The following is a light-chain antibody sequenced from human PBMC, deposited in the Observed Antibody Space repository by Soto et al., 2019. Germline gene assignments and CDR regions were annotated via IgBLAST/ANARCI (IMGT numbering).Light chain of an antibody. J-gene: IGKJ5*01. V-gene: IGKV1-5*03. CDR1: QSISSW. CDR3: QQRSSAIT. CDR2: KAS. Sequence: DIRMTQSPSTLSVSLGDRVTITCRASQSISSWLAWYQQKPGKAPKLLIYKASSLESGVPSRFSGSGSGTEFTLTISSLQPDDFAVYYCQQRSSAITFGQGTRLEIK.